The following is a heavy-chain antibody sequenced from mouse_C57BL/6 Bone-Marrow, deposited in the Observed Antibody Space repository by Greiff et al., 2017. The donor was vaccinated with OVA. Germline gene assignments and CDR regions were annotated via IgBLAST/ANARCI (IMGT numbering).Heavy chain of an antibody. V-gene: IGHV5-4*01. CDR2: ISDGGSYT. CDR3: AREGY. CDR1: GFTFSSYA. Sequence: EVQLQESGGGLVKPGGSLKLSCAASGFTFSSYAMSWVRQTPEKRLEWVATISDGGSYTYYPDNVKGRFTIYRDNAKNNLYLQMSHLKSEDTAMYYCAREGYWGQGTTLTVSS. J-gene: IGHJ2*01.